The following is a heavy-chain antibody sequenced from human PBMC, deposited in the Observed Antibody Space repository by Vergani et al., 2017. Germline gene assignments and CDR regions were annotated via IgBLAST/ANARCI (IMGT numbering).Heavy chain of an antibody. CDR3: ARGGVPATIYGYYYYYMDV. CDR1: GYTFTSYY. V-gene: IGHV1-46*01. J-gene: IGHJ6*03. D-gene: IGHD2-2*01. Sequence: QAQLVQSGAEVKKPGASVKVSCKASGYTFTSYYMYWVRQAPGQGLEWMGIINPSDGSTSYAQKFQGRVTMTRDTSTSTVYMELSSLRSEDTAVYYCARGGVPATIYGYYYYYMDVWGKGTTVTVSS. CDR2: INPSDGST.